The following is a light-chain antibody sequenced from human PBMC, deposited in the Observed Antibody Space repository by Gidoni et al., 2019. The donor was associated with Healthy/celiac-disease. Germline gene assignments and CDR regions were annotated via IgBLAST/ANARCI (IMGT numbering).Light chain of an antibody. CDR1: SSNIGSNT. CDR3: AAWDDHWV. Sequence: QSVLTQPPSASGTPGQRVTISCSGSSSNIGSNTVNWYQQLPGTAPKLLIYSNNQRPSGVPDRFSGSKSGTSASLAISGLQSEDEADYYCAAWDDHWVFGGGTKLTVL. J-gene: IGLJ3*02. V-gene: IGLV1-44*01. CDR2: SNN.